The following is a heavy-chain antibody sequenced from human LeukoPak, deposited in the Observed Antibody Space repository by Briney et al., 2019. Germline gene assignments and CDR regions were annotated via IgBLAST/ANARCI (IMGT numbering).Heavy chain of an antibody. D-gene: IGHD2-2*01. J-gene: IGHJ6*03. CDR3: ARGLSCGSTTCYGGVMPVAVNYFYYYMDV. CDR2: INPNNGDT. Sequence: ASVNVSCKASGYTFTGYYLHWVRQAPGQGLEWMGRINPNNGDTNYAPKFQGRVTMTSDTSISTAYMDLSRLRSDDTAVYYCARGLSCGSTTCYGGVMPVAVNYFYYYMDVWGKGTTVTVSS. CDR1: GYTFTGYY. V-gene: IGHV1-2*06.